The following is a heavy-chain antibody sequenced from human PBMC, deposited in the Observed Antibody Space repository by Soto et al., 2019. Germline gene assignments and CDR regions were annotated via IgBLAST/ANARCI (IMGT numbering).Heavy chain of an antibody. Sequence: QVQLVQSGAEVKKPGASVKVSCKASGYTFTSYGFTCVRQAPGQGLEWMGWISGYNGNTNYAQKLQGRVTMTTDTSKRTAYMELRSLRSDDTHVYYCASFHEYSSSWISAYWGQGTLVTVSS. V-gene: IGHV1-18*01. CDR1: GYTFTSYG. J-gene: IGHJ4*02. CDR2: ISGYNGNT. CDR3: ASFHEYSSSWISAY. D-gene: IGHD6-13*01.